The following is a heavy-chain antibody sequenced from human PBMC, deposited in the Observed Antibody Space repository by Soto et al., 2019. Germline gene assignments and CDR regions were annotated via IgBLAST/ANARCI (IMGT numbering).Heavy chain of an antibody. V-gene: IGHV3-11*01. CDR1: GFTFSDYY. Sequence: GGSLRLSCAASGFTFSDYYMSWIRQAPGKGLEWVSYISSSGSTIYYADSVKGRFTISRDNAKNSLYLQMNSLRAEDTAVYYCARGFSSTSSRYMDVWGKGTTVTVSS. J-gene: IGHJ6*03. CDR3: ARGFSSTSSRYMDV. D-gene: IGHD2-2*01. CDR2: ISSSGSTI.